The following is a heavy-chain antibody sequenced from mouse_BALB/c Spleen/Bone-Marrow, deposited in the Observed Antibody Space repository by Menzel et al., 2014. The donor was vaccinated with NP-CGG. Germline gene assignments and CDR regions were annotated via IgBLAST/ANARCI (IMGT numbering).Heavy chain of an antibody. D-gene: IGHD2-1*01. Sequence: VQLQQPGPELVKPEASVKVSCKASGYAFTSYNMYWVKQSHGKSLEWIGYIDPYNGGTNYYQKFKGKATLTVDKSSSTAYMHLNSLTSEDSAVYYCASYGNYGWFAYWGQGTLVTVSA. J-gene: IGHJ3*01. CDR3: ASYGNYGWFAY. CDR2: IDPYNGGT. V-gene: IGHV1S135*01. CDR1: GYAFTSYN.